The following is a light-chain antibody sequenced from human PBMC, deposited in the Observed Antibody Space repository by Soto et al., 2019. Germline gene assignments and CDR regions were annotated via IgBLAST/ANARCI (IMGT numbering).Light chain of an antibody. CDR2: EVS. V-gene: IGLV2-23*02. Sequence: QSALTQPASVSGSPGQSITISCTGTSSDVGSYNLVSWYQQHPGKAPKLMIYEVSKRLSGVSNRFSGSKSGNTASLTISGLQAEDEADYDCCSYAGSSTNVVFGGGTKLTVL. CDR3: CSYAGSSTNVV. J-gene: IGLJ2*01. CDR1: SSDVGSYNL.